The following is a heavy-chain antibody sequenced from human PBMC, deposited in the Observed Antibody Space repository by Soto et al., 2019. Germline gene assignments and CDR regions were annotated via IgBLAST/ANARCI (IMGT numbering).Heavy chain of an antibody. Sequence: HPGGSLRLSCSASGFPFSSYAMHWVRQAPGKGLEYVSAISSNGGSTYYADSVKGRFTISRDNSKNTLYLQMSSLRAEDTAVYYCVKDLIAAAGIGFDYWGQGTLVTVSS. CDR2: ISSNGGST. J-gene: IGHJ4*02. CDR1: GFPFSSYA. CDR3: VKDLIAAAGIGFDY. V-gene: IGHV3-64D*08. D-gene: IGHD6-13*01.